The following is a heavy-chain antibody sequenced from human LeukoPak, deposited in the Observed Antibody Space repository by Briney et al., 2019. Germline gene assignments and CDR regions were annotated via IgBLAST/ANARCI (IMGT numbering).Heavy chain of an antibody. Sequence: GGSLRLSCAASGFTFSSYSMNWVRQAPGKGLEWVSSISSSSSYIYYADSVKGRFTISRDNSKNTLYLQMGSLRAEDMAVYYCARDPNSSGYSIDYWGQGTLVTVSS. CDR3: ARDPNSSGYSIDY. V-gene: IGHV3-21*01. J-gene: IGHJ4*02. D-gene: IGHD3-22*01. CDR2: ISSSSSYI. CDR1: GFTFSSYS.